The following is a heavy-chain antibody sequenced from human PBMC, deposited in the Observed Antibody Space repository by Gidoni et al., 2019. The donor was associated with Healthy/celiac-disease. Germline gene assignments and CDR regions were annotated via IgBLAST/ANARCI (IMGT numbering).Heavy chain of an antibody. D-gene: IGHD3-10*01. J-gene: IGHJ5*02. CDR2: ISRSGSTI. Sequence: QVQLVESGGGLFKPGGSLRLSCAASGFPFSANYMSWIRQAPGKGLEWVSYISRSGSTIYYADSVKGRFTISRDNAKNSLYLQMNSLRAEDTAVYYCARSQWFGDDWFDPWGQGTLVTVSS. CDR1: GFPFSANY. CDR3: ARSQWFGDDWFDP. V-gene: IGHV3-11*01.